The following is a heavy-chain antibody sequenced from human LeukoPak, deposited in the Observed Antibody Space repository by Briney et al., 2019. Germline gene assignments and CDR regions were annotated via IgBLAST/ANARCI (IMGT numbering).Heavy chain of an antibody. CDR1: GFTFSNDW. CDR3: TTVGNYYYDSSGYYRTFDY. J-gene: IGHJ4*02. D-gene: IGHD3-22*01. CDR2: IKSKTDGGTT. V-gene: IGHV3-15*01. Sequence: GGSLTLSCAASGFTFSNDWMSWVRQAPGKGLEWVGRIKSKTDGGTTDYAAPVKGRFTISRDDSKNTLYLQMNSLKTEDTAVYYCTTVGNYYYDSSGYYRTFDYWGQRTLVTVSS.